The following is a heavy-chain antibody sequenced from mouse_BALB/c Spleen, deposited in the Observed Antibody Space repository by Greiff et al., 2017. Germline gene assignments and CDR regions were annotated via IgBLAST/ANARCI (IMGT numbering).Heavy chain of an antibody. CDR1: GFTFSSFG. J-gene: IGHJ4*01. D-gene: IGHD2-2*01. V-gene: IGHV5-17*02. CDR2: ISSGSSTI. CDR3: ARGGLRRDYAMDY. Sequence: EVQLVESGGGLVQPGGSRKLSCAASGFTFSSFGMHWVRQAPEKGLEWVAYISSGSSTIYYADTVKGRFTISRDNPKNTLFLQMTSLRSEDTAMYYCARGGLRRDYAMDYWGQGTSVTVSS.